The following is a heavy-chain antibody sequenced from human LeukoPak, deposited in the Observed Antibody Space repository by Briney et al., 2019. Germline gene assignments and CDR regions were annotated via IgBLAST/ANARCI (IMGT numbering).Heavy chain of an antibody. CDR2: IIPIFGTA. Sequence: SVKVSCKASGGTFSSYAISCVRQAPGQGLEWMGGIIPIFGTANYAQKFQGRVTITADRSTSTAYMELSSLRSEDTAVYYCAREGGHGGYLDYWGQGTLVTVSP. D-gene: IGHD3-10*01. J-gene: IGHJ4*02. CDR3: AREGGHGGYLDY. CDR1: GGTFSSYA. V-gene: IGHV1-69*06.